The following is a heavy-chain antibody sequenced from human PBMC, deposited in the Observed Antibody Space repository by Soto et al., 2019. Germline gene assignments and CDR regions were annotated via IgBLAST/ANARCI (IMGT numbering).Heavy chain of an antibody. V-gene: IGHV4-31*03. CDR3: ARGSHPYYFDY. CDR1: GGSISSGGYY. J-gene: IGHJ4*02. Sequence: PSETLSLTCTVSGGSISSGGYYWSWIRQHPGKGLEWIGYIYYSGSTYYNPSLKSRVTISVDTSKNQFSLKLSSVTAADTAVYYCARGSHPYYFDYWGQGTPVRVSS. CDR2: IYYSGST.